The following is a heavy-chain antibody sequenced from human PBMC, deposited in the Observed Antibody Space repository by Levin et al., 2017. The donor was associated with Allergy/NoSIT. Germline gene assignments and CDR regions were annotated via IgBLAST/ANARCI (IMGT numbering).Heavy chain of an antibody. CDR2: ISTYNGNT. V-gene: IGHV1-18*01. D-gene: IGHD6-13*01. CDR1: GYTFTSYD. Sequence: VASVKVSCKASGYTFTSYDISWVRQAPGQGLEWMGWISTYNGNTNYAQKLQGRVTMTTDTSTTTAYMELRSLRSDDTAVYYCVRGGAAVGYDYWGQGTLVTVSS. J-gene: IGHJ4*02. CDR3: VRGGAAVGYDY.